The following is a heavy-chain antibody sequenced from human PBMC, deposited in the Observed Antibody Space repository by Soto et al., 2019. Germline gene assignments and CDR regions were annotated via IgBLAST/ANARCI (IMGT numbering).Heavy chain of an antibody. V-gene: IGHV3-30*18. Sequence: QVQLVESGGGVVQPGRSLRLSCAVSGFSFSACAMHWVRQAPGKGLESVAVISHDGNSKDYADSVKGRFTISRDNSENTLYLQMNSLRREDTAVYYCAKSAHDHYFDWLSPYYWGQGMLVTVSS. CDR1: GFSFSACA. J-gene: IGHJ4*02. D-gene: IGHD3-9*01. CDR2: ISHDGNSK. CDR3: AKSAHDHYFDWLSPYY.